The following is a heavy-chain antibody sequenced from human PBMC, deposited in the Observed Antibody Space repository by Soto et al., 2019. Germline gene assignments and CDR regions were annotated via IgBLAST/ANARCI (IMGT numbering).Heavy chain of an antibody. J-gene: IGHJ1*01. CDR3: ARGTSAYCDGDCYSQYFQH. CDR2: IWYDGSDE. CDR1: GFTFSSYG. Sequence: QVQLVESGGGVVQPGRSLRLSCAASGFTFSSYGMHWVRQAPGRGLERVAGIWYDGSDEYYADCVKGRFTISRDNSKNPLYRQMNSLRAEDTAVYYCARGTSAYCDGDCYSQYFQHWGQGTLVTVSS. D-gene: IGHD2-21*02. V-gene: IGHV3-33*01.